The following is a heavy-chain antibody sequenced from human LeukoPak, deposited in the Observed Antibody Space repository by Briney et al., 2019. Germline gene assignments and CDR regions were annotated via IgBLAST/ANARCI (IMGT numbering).Heavy chain of an antibody. D-gene: IGHD5-24*01. J-gene: IGHJ4*02. Sequence: PSETLSLTCTVSGGSISSSSYYWGWIRQPPGKGLEWIGYIYYSGSTNYNPSLKSRVTISVDTSKNQFSLKLSSVTAADTAVYYCARGDGYNSDYWGQGTLVTVSS. CDR3: ARGDGYNSDY. CDR2: IYYSGST. CDR1: GGSISSSSYY. V-gene: IGHV4-61*05.